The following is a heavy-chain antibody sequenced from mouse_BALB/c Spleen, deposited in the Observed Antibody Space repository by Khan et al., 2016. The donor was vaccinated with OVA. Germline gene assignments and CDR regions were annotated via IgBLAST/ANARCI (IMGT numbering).Heavy chain of an antibody. D-gene: IGHD2-10*02. CDR1: GYSITSDYA. V-gene: IGHV3-2*02. Sequence: VQLQQSGPGLVKPSQSLSLTCTVTGYSITSDYAWNWIRQFPGNKLEWMGHISYSGNTKYNPSLKSRFSVTRDTSKNQIFLQLNSVTAEDTATYYCARVYGGDFDYWGQGTTLTVSS. CDR2: ISYSGNT. J-gene: IGHJ2*01. CDR3: ARVYGGDFDY.